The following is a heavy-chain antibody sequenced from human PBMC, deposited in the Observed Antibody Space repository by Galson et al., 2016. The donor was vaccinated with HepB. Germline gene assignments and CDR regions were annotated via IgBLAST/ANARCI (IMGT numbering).Heavy chain of an antibody. V-gene: IGHV3-23*01. CDR1: GVAFTSYA. CDR3: AKDEFRGESGSHQGCYFGMNV. D-gene: IGHD3-10*01. J-gene: IGHJ6*02. Sequence: SLRLSCAASGVAFTSYAMTWVRQVPGKGLEWVSSITGSGGDTYYVDSVKGRFSISRDNSKNTLYLQMNNVRAEDTAVYYCAKDEFRGESGSHQGCYFGMNVWGQGTTVTVSS. CDR2: ITGSGGDT.